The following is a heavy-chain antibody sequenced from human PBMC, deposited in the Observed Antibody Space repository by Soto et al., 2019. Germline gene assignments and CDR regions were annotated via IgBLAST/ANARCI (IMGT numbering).Heavy chain of an antibody. CDR3: ARGPYDSSGYCDS. CDR1: GGSISSGGYY. D-gene: IGHD3-22*01. V-gene: IGHV4-31*03. J-gene: IGHJ4*02. CDR2: IYYSGST. Sequence: SSETLSLTCTVSGGSISSGGYYWSWIRQHPGKGLEWIGYIYYSGSTYYNPSLKSRVTISVDTSKNQFSLKLSSVTAADTAVYYCARGPYDSSGYCDSWGPGPLVTVSS.